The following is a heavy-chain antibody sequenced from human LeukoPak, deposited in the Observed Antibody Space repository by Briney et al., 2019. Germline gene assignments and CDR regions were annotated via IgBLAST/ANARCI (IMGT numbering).Heavy chain of an antibody. V-gene: IGHV3-48*01. D-gene: IGHD4-17*01. CDR3: ARTYGRGSLDK. CDR1: GFTFNSYA. Sequence: GESLRLSCAASGFTFNSYAFNWVRQAPGKGLEWVSYISSSSNVIYYTDSVKGRFTISRDNARNSVYLQMNSLRAEDTAVYYCARTYGRGSLDKWGQGTLVTVSS. CDR2: ISSSSNVI. J-gene: IGHJ4*02.